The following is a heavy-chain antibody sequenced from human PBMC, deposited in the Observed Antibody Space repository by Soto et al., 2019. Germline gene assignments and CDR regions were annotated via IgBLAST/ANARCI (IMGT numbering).Heavy chain of an antibody. V-gene: IGHV4-4*02. CDR3: ARREDGCRGGSCPYYHD. D-gene: IGHD2-15*01. CDR2: VYHSGNT. J-gene: IGHJ4*02. CDR1: GDSISSYNW. Sequence: QVHLQESGPRLVKPSETLSLTCDVSGDSISSYNWWTWVRQTPGKGLEWIGEVYHSGNTNYNPSLKSRVTISGDKSRSQFSLSLTTVTAADTAVYYCARREDGCRGGSCPYYHDWGQGTLVTASS.